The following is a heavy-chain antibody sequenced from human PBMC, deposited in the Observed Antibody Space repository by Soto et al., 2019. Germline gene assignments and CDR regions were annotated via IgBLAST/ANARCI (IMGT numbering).Heavy chain of an antibody. D-gene: IGHD4-17*01. V-gene: IGHV3-30-3*01. Sequence: QVQLVESGGGVVQPGRSLRLSCAASGFTFSSYAMHWVRQAPGKGLEWVAVISYDGSNKYYADSVKGRFTISRDNSKNTLYLQMNSLSAEDTAVYYCAREIEDYGDYWYYFDYWGQGTLVTVSS. J-gene: IGHJ4*02. CDR1: GFTFSSYA. CDR2: ISYDGSNK. CDR3: AREIEDYGDYWYYFDY.